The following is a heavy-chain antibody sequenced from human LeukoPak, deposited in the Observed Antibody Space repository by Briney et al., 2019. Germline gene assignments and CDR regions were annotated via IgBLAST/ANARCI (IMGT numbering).Heavy chain of an antibody. CDR1: GFSLSDYG. J-gene: IGHJ4*02. V-gene: IGHV3-69-1*01. Sequence: GGSLRLSCEASGFSLSDYGMNWARQAPGKGLEWVSYITKISDKFYADSVKGRFTVSRDNDKNLVFLHMNSLRHEDTAVYYCSRGRNRLRGPNEGGGQGPRVPVSS. CDR2: ITKISDK. CDR3: SRGRNRLRGPNEG. D-gene: IGHD1-14*01.